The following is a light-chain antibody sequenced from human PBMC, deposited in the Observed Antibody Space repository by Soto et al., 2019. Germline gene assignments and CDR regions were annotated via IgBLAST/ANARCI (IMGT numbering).Light chain of an antibody. J-gene: IGLJ1*01. CDR3: GTWDSSLSAYV. CDR2: ENN. CDR1: SSNIGHNY. V-gene: IGLV1-51*02. Sequence: QSVLTQPPSVSAAPGQTVTISCSGSSSNIGHNYVSWYQQLPGTAPKLLIYENNKRPSGIPDRFSGSKSGTSATLGITGLQTGDEADYYCGTWDSSLSAYVFGTGTKLTVL.